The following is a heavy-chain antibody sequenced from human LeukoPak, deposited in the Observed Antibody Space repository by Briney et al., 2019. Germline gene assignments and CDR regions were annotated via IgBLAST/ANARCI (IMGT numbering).Heavy chain of an antibody. D-gene: IGHD4-17*01. V-gene: IGHV3-23*01. Sequence: GGSLRLSCAPSGFTFSSYAISWVRQAAGKGLDWVSSISGSGGSTYYADSVKGRFTISRDNYKNTLYLQMNSLRAEDTAVYYCAKDKGGAVTLRAFDIWGQGTMVTVSS. CDR2: ISGSGGST. CDR3: AKDKGGAVTLRAFDI. J-gene: IGHJ3*02. CDR1: GFTFSSYA.